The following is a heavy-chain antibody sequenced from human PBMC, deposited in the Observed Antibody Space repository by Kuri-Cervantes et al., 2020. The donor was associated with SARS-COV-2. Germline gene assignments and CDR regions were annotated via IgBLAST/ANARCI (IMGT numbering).Heavy chain of an antibody. V-gene: IGHV4-39*07. CDR1: GGSISSSSYY. D-gene: IGHD1-26*01. CDR3: AREHIVGVSGSWFDP. Sequence: ESLKISCTVSGGSISSSSYYWGWIRQPPGKGLEWIGSIYYSGSTYYNPSLKSRVTISVDTSKNQFSLKLSSVTAADTAVYYCAREHIVGVSGSWFDPWGQGTLVTVSS. J-gene: IGHJ5*02. CDR2: IYYSGST.